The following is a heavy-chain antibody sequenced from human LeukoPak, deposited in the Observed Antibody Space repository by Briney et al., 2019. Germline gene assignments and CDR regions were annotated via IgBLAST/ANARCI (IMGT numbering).Heavy chain of an antibody. CDR2: IYYSGST. J-gene: IGHJ4*02. D-gene: IGHD2-2*01. V-gene: IGHV4-59*08. CDR1: GGSIISYY. Sequence: PSESLSLTCSVSGGSIISYYWSWIRQPPGKGLEWIGYIYYSGSTYYNPSLKSRLTISVDMAQNQFSLKLSSVTAADTAVYFCARTRIRYQLPTAFDYWGQGTLVTVSS. CDR3: ARTRIRYQLPTAFDY.